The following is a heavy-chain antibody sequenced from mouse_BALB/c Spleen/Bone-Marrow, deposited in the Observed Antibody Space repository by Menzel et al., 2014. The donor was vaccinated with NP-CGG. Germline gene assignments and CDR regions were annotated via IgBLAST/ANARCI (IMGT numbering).Heavy chain of an antibody. J-gene: IGHJ2*01. D-gene: IGHD4-1*01. CDR2: INPSTGYT. V-gene: IGHV1-7*01. CDR1: GYTFTSYW. CDR3: ATGTYYFDY. Sequence: VQLQQPGAELAKPGASVKMSCKASGYTFTSYWMHWVKQRPGQGLEWIGYINPSTGYTEYNQKFKDKATLTADKSSSTAYMQLSSLTSEDSAVYYCATGTYYFDYWGQGTTLTVSS.